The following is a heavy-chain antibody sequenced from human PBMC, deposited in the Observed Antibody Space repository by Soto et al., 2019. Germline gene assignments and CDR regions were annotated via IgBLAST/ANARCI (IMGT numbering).Heavy chain of an antibody. D-gene: IGHD5-18*01. CDR1: GFTFSSYW. CDR2: INPDGSAT. V-gene: IGHV3-74*01. CDR3: GRGGSDSPMAPSY. J-gene: IGHJ4*02. Sequence: PGGSLRLSCAASGFTFSSYWMHWVRQAPGKGLVWVSRINPDGSATNYADSVKGRSTISRDNAKNTLYLQMNSLRAEDTAVFYCGRGGSDSPMAPSYWGQGTLVTVSS.